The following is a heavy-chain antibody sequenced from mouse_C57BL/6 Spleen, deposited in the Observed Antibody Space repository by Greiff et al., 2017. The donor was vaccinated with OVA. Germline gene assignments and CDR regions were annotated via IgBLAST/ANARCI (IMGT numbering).Heavy chain of an antibody. Sequence: EVKLVESEGGLVQPGSSMKLSCTASGFTFSDYYMAWVRQVPEKGLEWVANINYDGSSTYYLDSLKSRFIISRDNAKNILYLQMSSLKSEDTATYYCARDTGSFAYWGQGTLVTVSA. V-gene: IGHV5-16*01. J-gene: IGHJ3*01. D-gene: IGHD4-1*01. CDR3: ARDTGSFAY. CDR2: INYDGSST. CDR1: GFTFSDYY.